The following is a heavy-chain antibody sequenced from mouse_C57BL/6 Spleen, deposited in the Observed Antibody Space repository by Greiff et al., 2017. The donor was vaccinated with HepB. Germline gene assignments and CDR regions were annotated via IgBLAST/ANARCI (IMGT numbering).Heavy chain of an antibody. CDR3: TTYRWYFDV. CDR1: GFNIKDDY. CDR2: IDPENGDT. J-gene: IGHJ1*03. V-gene: IGHV14-4*01. Sequence: EVQVVESGAELVRPGASVKLSCTASGFNIKDDYMHWVKQRPEQGLEWIGWIDPENGDTEYASKFQGKATITADTSSNTAYLQLSSLTSEDTAVYYCTTYRWYFDVWGTGTTVTVSS.